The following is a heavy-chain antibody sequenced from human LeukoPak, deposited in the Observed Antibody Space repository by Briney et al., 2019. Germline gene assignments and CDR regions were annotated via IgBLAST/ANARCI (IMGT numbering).Heavy chain of an antibody. CDR2: IRKKGNSYTT. CDR3: ARDAYNYDAFDM. Sequence: PGGSLRLSCTASGFTFSDHYMEWVRQAPGKGLEWVGRIRKKGNSYTTEYDASVKARFTISRDDSKSSVYLQMNSLKTEDTAVYYCARDAYNYDAFDMWGQGTMVTVSS. J-gene: IGHJ3*02. D-gene: IGHD5-24*01. CDR1: GFTFSDHY. V-gene: IGHV3-72*01.